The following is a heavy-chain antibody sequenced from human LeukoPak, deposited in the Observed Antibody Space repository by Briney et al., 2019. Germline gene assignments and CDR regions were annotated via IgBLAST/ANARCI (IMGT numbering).Heavy chain of an antibody. CDR1: GYSFTSYW. J-gene: IGHJ4*02. D-gene: IGHD6-13*01. CDR2: IYPSDSDT. V-gene: IGHV5-51*01. Sequence: GESLKISCKGSGYSFTSYWIGWVRQMPGKGLEWMGIIYPSDSDTTYSPSFKDQVTISADKSISTAYLQWSSLKASDTAMYYCARLVYSSSWYYWGQGTLVTVSS. CDR3: ARLVYSSSWYY.